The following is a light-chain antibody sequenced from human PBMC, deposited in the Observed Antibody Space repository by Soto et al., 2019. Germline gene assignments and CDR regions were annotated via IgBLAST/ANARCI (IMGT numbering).Light chain of an antibody. CDR1: ESVSNN. J-gene: IGKJ4*01. CDR3: QQYTAWPLT. Sequence: EIVLTQSPATLSVSQGERATLSCRASESVSNNLAWYQQKPGQAPRLLIFGASARATGIPARFSGSGSGTEFTLTISSLQSEDFALYYCQQYTAWPLTFGGGTKVETK. CDR2: GAS. V-gene: IGKV3-15*01.